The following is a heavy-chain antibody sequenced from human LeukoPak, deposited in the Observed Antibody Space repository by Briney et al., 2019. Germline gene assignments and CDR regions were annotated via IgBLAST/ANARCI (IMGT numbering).Heavy chain of an antibody. CDR2: IRQDGSEK. D-gene: IGHD5-12*01. CDR3: ASGVVATKFDY. J-gene: IGHJ4*02. CDR1: GFTFSSYW. Sequence: PGGSLRLSCAASGFTFSSYWMSWVRQAPGKGLEWVANIRQDGSEKYYVDSVKGRFTISRDNAKNSLYLQMNSLRAEDTAVYYCASGVVATKFDYWGQGTLVTVSS. V-gene: IGHV3-7*03.